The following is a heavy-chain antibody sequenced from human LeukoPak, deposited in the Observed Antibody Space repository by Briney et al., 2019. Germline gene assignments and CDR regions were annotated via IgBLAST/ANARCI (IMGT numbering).Heavy chain of an antibody. D-gene: IGHD4-23*01. Sequence: SETLSLTCTVSGGYIITSGHYWGWIRQPPGKGLEWIGSFYYTEVTSTNPFFRSRMSISVDTSKSQCSLNLTSVTAADAAVYYCARERSSSGGHNWFDPWGQGTLVTVSS. J-gene: IGHJ5*02. CDR3: ARERSSSGGHNWFDP. V-gene: IGHV4-39*07. CDR1: GGYIITSGHY. CDR2: FYYTEVT.